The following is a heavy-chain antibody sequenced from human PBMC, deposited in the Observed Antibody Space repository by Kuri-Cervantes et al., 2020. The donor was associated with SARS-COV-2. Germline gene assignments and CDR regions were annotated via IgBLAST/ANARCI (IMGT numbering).Heavy chain of an antibody. CDR2: ITPFNGNT. D-gene: IGHD5-24*01. V-gene: IGHV1-45*02. CDR3: ARSGPGAISREDGAFDI. CDR1: GYTFTGYY. Sequence: SVKVSCKASGYTFTGYYMHWVRQAPGQGLEWMGWITPFNGNTNYAQRFQDRVTITRDRSMSTAYMELSSLRFEDTAMYYCARSGPGAISREDGAFDIWGQGTMVTVSS. J-gene: IGHJ3*02.